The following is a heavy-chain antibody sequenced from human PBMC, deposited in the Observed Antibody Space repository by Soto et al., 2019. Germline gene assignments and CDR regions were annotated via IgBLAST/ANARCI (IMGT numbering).Heavy chain of an antibody. CDR1: GFTFISSA. V-gene: IGHV1-58*02. Sequence: SVKVSCKTSGFTFISSAMQWVRQARGQRLEWIGWIVVGSGHTNYAQKFQERVTITADESTSTAYMELSSLRSEDTAVYYCARDHGGRDYDFWSGHYYGMDVWGQGTTVTVSS. CDR3: ARDHGGRDYDFWSGHYYGMDV. D-gene: IGHD3-3*01. J-gene: IGHJ6*02. CDR2: IVVGSGHT.